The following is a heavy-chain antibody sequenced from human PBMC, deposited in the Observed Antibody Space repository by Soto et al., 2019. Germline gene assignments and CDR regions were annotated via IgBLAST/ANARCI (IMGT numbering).Heavy chain of an antibody. Sequence: ESLRLSCAASGFPFSSYAMSGVRQAPGKGLEWVAAITGSGNRTYYADSVKGRFTISRDISKNTLSLQMDSLRAEDTAVYYCAKIFNPTYSDFWSGSMDYFDYWGQGTLVTVSS. V-gene: IGHV3-23*01. CDR3: AKIFNPTYSDFWSGSMDYFDY. J-gene: IGHJ4*02. CDR1: GFPFSSYA. D-gene: IGHD3-3*01. CDR2: ITGSGNRT.